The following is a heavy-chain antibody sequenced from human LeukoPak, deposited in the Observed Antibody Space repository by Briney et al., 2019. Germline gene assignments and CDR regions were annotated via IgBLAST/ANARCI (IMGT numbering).Heavy chain of an antibody. CDR3: ARASAATFDY. Sequence: PSVTLSLNCTVSGCSISSYYWIWIPQPPGNGLEWIRYIYYSGSTNYNPSLKSRVTISVDTSKNQFSLKLSSVTAADTAVYYCARASAATFDYWGQGTLVTVSS. J-gene: IGHJ4*02. CDR1: GCSISSYY. D-gene: IGHD2-15*01. V-gene: IGHV4-59*01. CDR2: IYYSGST.